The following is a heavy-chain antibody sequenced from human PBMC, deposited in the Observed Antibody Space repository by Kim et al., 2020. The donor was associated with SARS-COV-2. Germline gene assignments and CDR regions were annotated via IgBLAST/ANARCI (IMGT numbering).Heavy chain of an antibody. CDR3: ARLAAACYFDS. Sequence: TSHHPSLTSRVTISVDTSKNQFSLKLSSVTAADTAVYYCARLAAACYFDSWGQGTLVTVSS. D-gene: IGHD6-13*01. V-gene: IGHV4-39*01. CDR2: T. J-gene: IGHJ4*02.